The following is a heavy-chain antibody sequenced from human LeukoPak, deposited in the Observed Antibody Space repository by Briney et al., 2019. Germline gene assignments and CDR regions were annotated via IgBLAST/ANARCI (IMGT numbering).Heavy chain of an antibody. V-gene: IGHV3-7*01. CDR1: GFAFSLYW. CDR2: INPDGSQK. D-gene: IGHD3-16*01. Sequence: GGSLRLSCVASGFAFSLYWMTWVRQFPGKGLEWVADINPDGSQKYSVDSVKGRFTISRDNARNAVFLQMNSLRDDDTAVYYCVRQMIRFWFDPWGQGSRVTVSS. CDR3: VRQMIRFWFDP. J-gene: IGHJ5*02.